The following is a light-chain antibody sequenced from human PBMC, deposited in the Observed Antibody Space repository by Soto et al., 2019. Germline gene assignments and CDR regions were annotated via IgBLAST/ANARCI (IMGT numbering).Light chain of an antibody. V-gene: IGLV2-14*01. CDR3: SSYTSSSTVV. CDR2: DVS. J-gene: IGLJ2*01. CDR1: SSDVGGYNY. Sequence: QSALTQPASESGSPGQSITISCTGTSSDVGGYNYVSWYQQHPGKAPKLMIYDVSNRPSGVSNRFSGSKSGNTASLTISGLQAEDEGDYYCSSYTSSSTVVFGGGTKVTVL.